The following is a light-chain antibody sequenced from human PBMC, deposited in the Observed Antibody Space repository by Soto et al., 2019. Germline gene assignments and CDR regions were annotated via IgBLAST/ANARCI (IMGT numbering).Light chain of an antibody. CDR2: GAS. CDR1: ESVDSSN. Sequence: QSLCSLCLYPGDRATLSCRASESVDSSNLAWYQQRPGQAPSLLIHGASSRAPDIPDRFSGSGSGTDFTLTISGLEVDDFAVYYCQQYGSSPRTFGQGTKVDI. V-gene: IGKV3-20*01. J-gene: IGKJ1*01. CDR3: QQYGSSPRT.